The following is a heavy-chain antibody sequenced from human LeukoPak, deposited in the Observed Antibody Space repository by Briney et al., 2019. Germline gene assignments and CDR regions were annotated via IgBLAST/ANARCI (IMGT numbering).Heavy chain of an antibody. D-gene: IGHD3-9*01. J-gene: IGHJ4*02. Sequence: AGGSLRLSCAASGFTFSSYAMSWVRQAPGKGLEWVSAISGSGGSTYYADSVKGRFTISRDNSKNTLYLKMNSLRAEDTAVYYCAKPSRSYYDILTGYYGYWGQGTLVTVSS. V-gene: IGHV3-23*01. CDR3: AKPSRSYYDILTGYYGY. CDR2: ISGSGGST. CDR1: GFTFSSYA.